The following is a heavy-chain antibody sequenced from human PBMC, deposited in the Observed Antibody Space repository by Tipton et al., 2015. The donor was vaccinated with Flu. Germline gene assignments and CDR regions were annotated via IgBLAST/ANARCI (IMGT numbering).Heavy chain of an antibody. CDR2: IYSSGGS. D-gene: IGHD3-10*01. Sequence: TLSLTYTVSGGSLSSYYWSWIRQPAGKGLEWIGRIYSSGGSKYNPSLRGRLTMSVDASKKEFSLKLNSVTAADTAVYYCARGSGSGTFMIFDFWGQGMLVTVSS. V-gene: IGHV4-4*07. CDR1: GGSLSSYY. CDR3: ARGSGSGTFMIFDF. J-gene: IGHJ4*02.